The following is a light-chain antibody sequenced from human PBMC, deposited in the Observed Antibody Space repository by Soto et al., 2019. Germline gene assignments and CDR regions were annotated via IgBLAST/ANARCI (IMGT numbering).Light chain of an antibody. CDR2: DAS. V-gene: IGKV1-5*01. Sequence: DIQMTQSPSTLSASVGDRVTITCRASQSISSWLAWYQQKPGKAPKLLIYDASSLESGVPSRFSGSGSGTEFTLTISNLQPDDFATYYCQQYNSYSPLTFGGGTKVDIK. CDR1: QSISSW. J-gene: IGKJ4*01. CDR3: QQYNSYSPLT.